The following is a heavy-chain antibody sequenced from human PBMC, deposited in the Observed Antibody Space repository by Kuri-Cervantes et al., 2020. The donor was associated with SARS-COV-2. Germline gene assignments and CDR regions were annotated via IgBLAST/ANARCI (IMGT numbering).Heavy chain of an antibody. D-gene: IGHD3-9*01. CDR1: GFTVNSNY. Sequence: GESLKISCAASGFTVNSNYMSWVRQAPGKGLEWVSVTYSGGSTYYADSVKGRFTISRDNAKNSLYLQMNSLRAEDTAVYYCARRPYYDILTGLLLSRGEGGGGGVWGKGTTVTVSS. J-gene: IGHJ6*04. CDR2: TYSGGST. V-gene: IGHV3-66*04. CDR3: ARRPYYDILTGLLLSRGEGGGGGV.